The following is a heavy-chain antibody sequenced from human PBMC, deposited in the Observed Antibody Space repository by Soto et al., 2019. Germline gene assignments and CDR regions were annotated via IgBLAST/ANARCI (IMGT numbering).Heavy chain of an antibody. CDR3: AKDRGDTPMVPAKFYGMDV. Sequence: QVQLQESGPGLVKPSQTLSLTCTVSGGSISSGGSYWSWIRQHPGKGLQWIGYIYYSGTTYYKPSLESRLTMSVDTSTNQFFLRLASVTAADTAVYYCAKDRGDTPMVPAKFYGMDVWGQGTTVTVSS. J-gene: IGHJ6*02. CDR2: IYYSGTT. D-gene: IGHD5-18*01. CDR1: GGSISSGGSY. V-gene: IGHV4-31*03.